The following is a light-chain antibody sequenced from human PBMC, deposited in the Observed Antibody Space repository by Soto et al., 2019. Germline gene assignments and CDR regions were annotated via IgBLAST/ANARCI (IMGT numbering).Light chain of an antibody. J-gene: IGKJ5*01. CDR1: QTIRSL. CDR2: DAS. V-gene: IGKV1-5*01. Sequence: DIQMTQSPSTLSASVGDRVTITCRARQTIRSLLAWYQQKPGKAPKALIYDASRLGSGVPSRFSGSGSGTEFTLTISSLQPDDFATYYCQQYQTYATFGQGTRLEI. CDR3: QQYQTYAT.